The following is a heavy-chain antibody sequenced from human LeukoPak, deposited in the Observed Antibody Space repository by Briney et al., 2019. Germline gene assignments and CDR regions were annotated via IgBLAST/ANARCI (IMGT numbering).Heavy chain of an antibody. Sequence: SVKVSCKASGGTFSSYAISWVRQAPGQGLEWMGGIIPIFGTANYAQKFQGRVTITTDESTSTAYMELSSLRSEDTAVYYCARWRPKFGELDYWGQGTLVTVSS. J-gene: IGHJ4*02. CDR2: IIPIFGTA. D-gene: IGHD3-10*01. CDR1: GGTFSSYA. CDR3: ARWRPKFGELDY. V-gene: IGHV1-69*05.